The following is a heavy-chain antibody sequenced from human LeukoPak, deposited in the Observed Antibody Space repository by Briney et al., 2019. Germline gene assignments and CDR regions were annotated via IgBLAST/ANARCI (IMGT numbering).Heavy chain of an antibody. V-gene: IGHV1-46*01. CDR1: GYTFTNYY. D-gene: IGHD1-1*01. CDR2: INPSDGST. CDR3: ARWRRTNWEKFDY. Sequence: ASVKVSCKASGYTFTNYYLQWVRQAPGHGLEWMGLINPSDGSTSYAQKFQGRVTMTRDTSTSTVYLELSSLRSDATAVYYCARWRRTNWEKFDYWGQGTLVTVSS. J-gene: IGHJ4*02.